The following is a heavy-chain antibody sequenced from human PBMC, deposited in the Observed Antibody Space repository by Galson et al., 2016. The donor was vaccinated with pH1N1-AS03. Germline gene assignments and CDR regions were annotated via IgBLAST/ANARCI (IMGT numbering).Heavy chain of an antibody. J-gene: IGHJ4*02. CDR1: GYSFTSYW. CDR2: IDPSDSYT. V-gene: IGHV5-10-1*01. Sequence: QSGAEVKKPGESLRISCKGSGYSFTSYWISWVRQMPGKGLEWMGRIDPSDSYTNYSPSFQGLVTISADKSISTAYLQWSSLKASDTAMYYCARLGGGAESTMIVVVPESSEDYWGQGTLVTVSS. D-gene: IGHD3-22*01. CDR3: ARLGGGAESTMIVVVPESSEDY.